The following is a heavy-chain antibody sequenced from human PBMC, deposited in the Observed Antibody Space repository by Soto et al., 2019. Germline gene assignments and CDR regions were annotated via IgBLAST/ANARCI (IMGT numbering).Heavy chain of an antibody. Sequence: QVQLVQSGAEVKRPGSSVKVSCKASGDTFNFYSINWVRQAPGLGLEWMGRVNPIVSMSNYAQKFQGRVTMTAYKSTSTAYMELSRLRSEDTAIYYCASSYGSGYRAFDYWGQGALVTVSS. D-gene: IGHD3-10*01. J-gene: IGHJ4*02. CDR2: VNPIVSMS. CDR3: ASSYGSGYRAFDY. V-gene: IGHV1-69*02. CDR1: GDTFNFYS.